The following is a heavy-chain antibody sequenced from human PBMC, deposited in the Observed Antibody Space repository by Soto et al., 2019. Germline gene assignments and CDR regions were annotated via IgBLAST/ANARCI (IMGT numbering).Heavy chain of an antibody. D-gene: IGHD2-2*01. Sequence: GGSLRLSCAASGFTFSSYSMNWVRQAPGKGLEWVSYISSSSSTIYYADSVKGRFTISRDNAKNSLYLQMNSLRAEDTAVYYCSIDGTYCSSTSCYYGYYYYMDVWGKGTTVTVSS. CDR3: SIDGTYCSSTSCYYGYYYYMDV. V-gene: IGHV3-48*01. CDR1: GFTFSSYS. J-gene: IGHJ6*03. CDR2: ISSSSSTI.